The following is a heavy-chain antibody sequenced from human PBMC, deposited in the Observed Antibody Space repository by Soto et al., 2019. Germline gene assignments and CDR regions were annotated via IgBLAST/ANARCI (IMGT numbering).Heavy chain of an antibody. CDR2: IKQDGSER. J-gene: IGHJ1*01. CDR1: GFTFSTYW. CDR3: AYGVDGPLYFQH. V-gene: IGHV3-7*01. D-gene: IGHD4-17*01. Sequence: EVQLVESGGGLVQPGGSLRLSCAASGFTFSTYWMTWVRLAPGKGLEWVANIKQDGSERYYVDSVKGRFTISRDNAKNSLYLQMNSLRTEDTAVYYCAYGVDGPLYFQHWGQGTLVSVSS.